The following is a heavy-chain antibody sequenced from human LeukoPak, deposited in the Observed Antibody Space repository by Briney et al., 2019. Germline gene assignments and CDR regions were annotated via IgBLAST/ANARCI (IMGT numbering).Heavy chain of an antibody. D-gene: IGHD3-16*01. V-gene: IGHV4-59*01. Sequence: PSETLSLTCTVSGGSISSYYWSWIRQPSGKGLEWIGYIYYSGSTNYNPSLKSRVTISVDTSKNQFSLKLSSVTAADTAVYYCARGGDDYFDYWGQGTLVTVSS. CDR2: IYYSGST. CDR3: ARGGDDYFDY. CDR1: GGSISSYY. J-gene: IGHJ4*02.